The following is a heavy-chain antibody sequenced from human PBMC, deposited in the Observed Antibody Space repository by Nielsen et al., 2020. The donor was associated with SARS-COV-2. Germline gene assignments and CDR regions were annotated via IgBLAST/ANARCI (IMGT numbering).Heavy chain of an antibody. D-gene: IGHD3-10*01. V-gene: IGHV3-49*04. Sequence: GESLKISCAVSGFTLTSYSMNWVRQAPGKGLEWVGFIRTKAHGGTTEYAASVKGRFTISRDDSKSIAYLQMNSLKTEDTAVYYCTRVYYYGSGSLDYWGQGTLVTVSS. CDR3: TRVYYYGSGSLDY. J-gene: IGHJ4*02. CDR2: IRTKAHGGTT. CDR1: GFTLTSYS.